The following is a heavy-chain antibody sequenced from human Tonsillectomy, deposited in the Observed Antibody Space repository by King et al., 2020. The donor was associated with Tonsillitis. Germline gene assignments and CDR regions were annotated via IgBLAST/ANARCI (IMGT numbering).Heavy chain of an antibody. V-gene: IGHV3-7*03. J-gene: IGHJ6*02. Sequence: VQLVESGGGLVQPGGSLRLSCAASGFTFSSYWMSWVRQAPGKGLEWVANIKQDGSEKYYVDSVKGRFTISRDNAKNSLYLQMNSLRAEDTAVYYCASYSYGDYYYCMDVWGQGPRSPSP. CDR1: GFTFSSYW. D-gene: IGHD4-17*01. CDR2: IKQDGSEK. CDR3: ASYSYGDYYYCMDV.